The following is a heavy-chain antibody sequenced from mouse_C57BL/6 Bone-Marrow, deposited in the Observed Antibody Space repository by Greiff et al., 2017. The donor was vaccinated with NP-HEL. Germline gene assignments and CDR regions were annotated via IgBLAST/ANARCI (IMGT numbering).Heavy chain of an antibody. Sequence: QVQLQQPGAELVKPGASVKMSCKASGYTFTSYWITWVKQRPGQGLEWIGEIYPGSGSTNYNEKFKSKATLTVDTSSSTAYMQLSSLTSEDSAVYYCARRGTYYSNYVGYWGQGTTLTVSS. CDR2: IYPGSGST. D-gene: IGHD2-5*01. CDR1: GYTFTSYW. V-gene: IGHV1-55*01. CDR3: ARRGTYYSNYVGY. J-gene: IGHJ2*01.